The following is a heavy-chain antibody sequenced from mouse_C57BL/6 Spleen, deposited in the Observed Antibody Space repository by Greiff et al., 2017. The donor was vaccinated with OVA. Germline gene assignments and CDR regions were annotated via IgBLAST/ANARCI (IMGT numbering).Heavy chain of an antibody. V-gene: IGHV10-3*01. CDR3: ERDYGYDRAMDY. Sequence: GGGLVQPKGSLTLSCAASGFTFNTYAMHWVRQAPGKGLEWVARIRSKSSNYATYYADSVKARYTIYRDDSQSMLYMQMNNLKTQETAMYYFERDYGYDRAMDYWGQGTSVTVSS. D-gene: IGHD2-2*01. CDR1: GFTFNTYA. CDR2: IRSKSSNYAT. J-gene: IGHJ4*01.